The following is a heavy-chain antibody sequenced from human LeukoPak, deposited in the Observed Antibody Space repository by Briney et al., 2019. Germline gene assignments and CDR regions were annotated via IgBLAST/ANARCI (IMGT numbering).Heavy chain of an antibody. V-gene: IGHV3-48*01. J-gene: IGHJ4*02. D-gene: IGHD2/OR15-2a*01. Sequence: GGSLRLSCGASGITFGSYSMNWVRQAPGKGLEWVSYISSSGSTKYYADSVKGRFTISRDNARNSLYLQMNSLRAEDTAVYFCARGGLSIMGYWGQGTLVTVSS. CDR1: GITFGSYS. CDR3: ARGGLSIMGY. CDR2: ISSSGSTK.